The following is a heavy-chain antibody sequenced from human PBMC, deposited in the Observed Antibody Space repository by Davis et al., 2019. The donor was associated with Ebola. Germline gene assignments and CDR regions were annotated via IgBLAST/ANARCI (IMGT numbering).Heavy chain of an antibody. J-gene: IGHJ5*02. Sequence: PSETLSLTCTVSGGSISSGGYYWSWIRQHPGKGLEWIGYIYYSGSTYYNPSLKSRVTISVDTSKNQFSLKLSSVTAADTAVYYCAKDIDSFGWFDPWGQGTLVTVSS. CDR3: AKDIDSFGWFDP. CDR1: GGSISSGGYY. D-gene: IGHD2-15*01. CDR2: IYYSGST. V-gene: IGHV4-31*03.